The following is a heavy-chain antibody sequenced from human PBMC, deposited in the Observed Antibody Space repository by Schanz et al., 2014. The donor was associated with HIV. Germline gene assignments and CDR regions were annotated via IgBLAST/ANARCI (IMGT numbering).Heavy chain of an antibody. CDR1: GFTFSSYA. Sequence: QVQLVESGGGVVQPGRSLRLPCAASGFTFSSYAMHWVRQAPGKGLEWVAVISYDGSNKYYADSVKGRFTISRDNSKNTLYLQMNSLRAEDTAVYHCAKVARWDYYNMDVWGQGTTVTVSS. J-gene: IGHJ6*02. CDR3: AKVARWDYYNMDV. CDR2: ISYDGSNK. V-gene: IGHV3-30-3*01.